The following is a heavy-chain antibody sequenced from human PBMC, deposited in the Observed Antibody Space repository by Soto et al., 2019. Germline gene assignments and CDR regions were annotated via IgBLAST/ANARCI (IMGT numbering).Heavy chain of an antibody. CDR3: ARGAYDYGDYSDY. V-gene: IGHV4-34*01. Sequence: TLSLTCTVSGGSISSYYWNWIRQPPGKGLEWIGEINHSGSTNYNPSLKSRVTISVDTSKNQFSLKLSSVTAADTAVYYCARGAYDYGDYSDYWGQGTLVTVSS. CDR1: GGSISSYY. CDR2: INHSGST. D-gene: IGHD4-17*01. J-gene: IGHJ4*02.